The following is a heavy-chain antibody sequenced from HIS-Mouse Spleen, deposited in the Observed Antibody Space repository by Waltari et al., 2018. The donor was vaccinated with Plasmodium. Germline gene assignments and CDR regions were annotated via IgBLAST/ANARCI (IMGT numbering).Heavy chain of an antibody. CDR3: ASSWYWYFDL. CDR1: GFPFSCYW. Sequence: EVQLVESGGGLVQPGGSLRLSCAASGFPFSCYWMSWFRQAPGKRLELGSNIKQGGSEKYYLDSVKGRFTISRDNAKNSLYLQMNSLRAEDTAVYYCASSWYWYFDLWGRGTLVTVSS. J-gene: IGHJ2*01. D-gene: IGHD6-13*01. CDR2: IKQGGSEK. V-gene: IGHV3-7*01.